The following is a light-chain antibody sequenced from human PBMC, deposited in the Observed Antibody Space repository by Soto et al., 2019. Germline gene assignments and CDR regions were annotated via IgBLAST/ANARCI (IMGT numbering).Light chain of an antibody. Sequence: DVQMTQSPSSLSASVGDIVSITCRASHSVANWLAWYQQKPGKAPKSLIYETSTLQSGVPSRFSGSGSGTYFTLTINSLQPEDFATYYCQQYNNFPPTFGGGTKVEIK. J-gene: IGKJ4*01. V-gene: IGKV1D-16*01. CDR2: ETS. CDR3: QQYNNFPPT. CDR1: HSVANW.